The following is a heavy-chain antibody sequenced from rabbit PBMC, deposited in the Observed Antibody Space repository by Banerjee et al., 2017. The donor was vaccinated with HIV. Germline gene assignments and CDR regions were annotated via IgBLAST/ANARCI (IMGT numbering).Heavy chain of an antibody. CDR1: GFSFSNKYV. D-gene: IGHD4-1*01. CDR3: VRDGGWGRLDL. J-gene: IGHJ3*01. CDR2: INTSSGNT. V-gene: IGHV1S40*01. Sequence: QSLEESGGGLVQPEASLTLTCTASGFSFSNKYVMCWVRQAPGKGLEWIACINTSSGNTVYATWAKGRLTISKTSWTTVTLQLNSLTAADTATYFCVRDGGWGRLDLWGPGTLVTVS.